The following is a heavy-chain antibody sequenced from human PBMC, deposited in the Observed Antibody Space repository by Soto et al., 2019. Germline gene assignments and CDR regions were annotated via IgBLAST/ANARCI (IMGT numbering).Heavy chain of an antibody. Sequence: EVQLVESGGGLVQPGGSLRLSCAASGFTFNTYWMHWVRQAPGKGLVWVSRINTDGSTTNYADSVEGRFTISRDNAKNTLYLQMNGLRAEDTAVYYCARVGVGAYHFDYWGQGTLVTVSS. CDR1: GFTFNTYW. CDR2: INTDGSTT. CDR3: ARVGVGAYHFDY. V-gene: IGHV3-74*01. J-gene: IGHJ4*02. D-gene: IGHD1-26*01.